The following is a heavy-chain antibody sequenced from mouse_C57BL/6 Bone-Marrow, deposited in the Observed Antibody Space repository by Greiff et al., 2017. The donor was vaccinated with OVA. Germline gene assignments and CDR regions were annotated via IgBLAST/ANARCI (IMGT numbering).Heavy chain of an antibody. Sequence: QVQLQQPGAELVKPGASVKLSCKASGYTFTSYWMQWVKQRPGQGLEWIGEIDSSDSYTNYNQKFKGKATLTVDTSSSTAYMQLSSLTSEDSAVYYCARGDYEPFDYWGQGTTLTVSS. D-gene: IGHD2-4*01. CDR2: IDSSDSYT. CDR1: GYTFTSYW. V-gene: IGHV1-50*01. J-gene: IGHJ2*01. CDR3: ARGDYEPFDY.